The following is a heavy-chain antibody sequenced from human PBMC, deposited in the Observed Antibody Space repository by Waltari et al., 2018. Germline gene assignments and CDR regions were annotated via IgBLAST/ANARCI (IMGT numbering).Heavy chain of an antibody. D-gene: IGHD3-10*01. CDR3: ARDWLSGYFDL. CDR1: GYTFTGYY. V-gene: IGHV1-2*02. CDR2: INPDSGGA. Sequence: QVQLVQSGAEVKKPGASVRVSCKASGYTFTGYYLHWVRQAPGQGLEWVGCINPDSGGANYAEKFQGRVTMTRDTSISTAYMELSRLRSDETAVYYCARDWLSGYFDLWGRGTLVTVSS. J-gene: IGHJ2*01.